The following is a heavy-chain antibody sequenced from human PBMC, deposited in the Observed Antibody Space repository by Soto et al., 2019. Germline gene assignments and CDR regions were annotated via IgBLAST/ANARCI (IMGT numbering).Heavy chain of an antibody. Sequence: QVQLVESGGGVVQPGRSLRLSCAASGFTFSTYGMHSVRQAPGKGLEWVAVISNDGSDTYYADSVKGRFTISRDNSKNALYVQMNSLSAEDTAVYYCARDGLMGVTNLAADWGQGTLVTVSS. CDR3: ARDGLMGVTNLAAD. CDR2: ISNDGSDT. D-gene: IGHD2-21*02. CDR1: GFTFSTYG. J-gene: IGHJ4*02. V-gene: IGHV3-30*03.